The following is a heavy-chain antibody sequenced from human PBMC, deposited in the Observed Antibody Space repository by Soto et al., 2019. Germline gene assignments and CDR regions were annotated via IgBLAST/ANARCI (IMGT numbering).Heavy chain of an antibody. CDR1: GFTFSSYW. CDR2: IKQDGSEK. CDR3: ARVPHGITGTGGDWFDP. J-gene: IGHJ5*02. V-gene: IGHV3-7*01. Sequence: GGSLRLSCAASGFTFSSYWMSWVRQAPGKGLEWVANIKQDGSEKYYVDSVKGRFTISRDNAKNSLYLQMNSLRAEDTAVYYCARVPHGITGTGGDWFDPWGQGTLVTVSS. D-gene: IGHD1-20*01.